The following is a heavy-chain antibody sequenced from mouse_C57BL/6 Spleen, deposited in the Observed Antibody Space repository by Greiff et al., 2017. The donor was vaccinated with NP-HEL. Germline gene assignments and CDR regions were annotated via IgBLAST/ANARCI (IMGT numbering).Heavy chain of an antibody. Sequence: QVQLQQSGAELVRPGASVTLSCKASGYTFTDYEMHWVKQTPVHGLEWIGAIDPETGGTAYNQKFKGKAILTADKSSRTAYMELRSLTSEDSAVYYCRDYYGSSYENWYFDVWGTGTTVTVSS. CDR1: GYTFTDYE. CDR2: IDPETGGT. V-gene: IGHV1-15*01. J-gene: IGHJ1*03. D-gene: IGHD1-1*01. CDR3: RDYYGSSYENWYFDV.